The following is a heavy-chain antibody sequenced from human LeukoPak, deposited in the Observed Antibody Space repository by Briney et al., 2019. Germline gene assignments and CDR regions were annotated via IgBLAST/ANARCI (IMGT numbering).Heavy chain of an antibody. Sequence: ASVKVSCKASGYTFTSYDINWVRQATGQGLEWMGWMNPNSGNTGYAQKFQGRVTITRNTSISTAYMELSSLRSEDTAVYYCARDYDSSGFDYWGQGTLVTVSS. CDR1: GYTFTSYD. J-gene: IGHJ4*02. V-gene: IGHV1-8*03. D-gene: IGHD3-22*01. CDR2: MNPNSGNT. CDR3: ARDYDSSGFDY.